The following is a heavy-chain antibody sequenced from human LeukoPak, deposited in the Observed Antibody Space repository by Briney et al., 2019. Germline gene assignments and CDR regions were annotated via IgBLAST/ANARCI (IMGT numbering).Heavy chain of an antibody. CDR3: ARDRLRRNYHYDILTGPTHDDPGLDFDY. CDR2: INPNSGGT. D-gene: IGHD3-9*01. Sequence: ASVKVSCKASGYTFTGYYMHWVRQAPGQGLEWMGWINPNSGGTNYAQKFQGWVTMTRDTSISTAYMELSRLRSDDTAVYYYARDRLRRNYHYDILTGPTHDDPGLDFDYWGQGTLVTVSS. V-gene: IGHV1-2*04. CDR1: GYTFTGYY. J-gene: IGHJ4*02.